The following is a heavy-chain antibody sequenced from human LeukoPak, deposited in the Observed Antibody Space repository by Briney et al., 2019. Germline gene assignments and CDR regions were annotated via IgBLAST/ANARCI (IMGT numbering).Heavy chain of an antibody. D-gene: IGHD3-22*01. Sequence: ASVKVSCKASGYTFTGYYMHWVRQAPGQGLEWMGWINPNSGGTNYAQKIQGRVTMTRDTSISTAYMELSRLRSDDTAVYYCARDTPTYDSSGSTPIDYWGQGTLVTVSS. V-gene: IGHV1-2*02. CDR3: ARDTPTYDSSGSTPIDY. J-gene: IGHJ4*02. CDR2: INPNSGGT. CDR1: GYTFTGYY.